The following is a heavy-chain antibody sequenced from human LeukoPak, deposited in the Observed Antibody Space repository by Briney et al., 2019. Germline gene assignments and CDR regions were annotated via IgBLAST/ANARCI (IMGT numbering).Heavy chain of an antibody. V-gene: IGHV4-61*02. CDR3: ARELHTYYYDSSGYYYAHYFDY. CDR1: GGSISSGSYY. J-gene: IGHJ4*02. CDR2: IYTSGST. Sequence: SETLSLTCTVSGGSISSGSYYWSWIRQPAGKGLEWIGRIYTSGSTNYNPSLKSRVTISVDTSKNQFSLKLSSVAAADTAVYYCARELHTYYYDSSGYYYAHYFDYWGQGTLVTASS. D-gene: IGHD3-22*01.